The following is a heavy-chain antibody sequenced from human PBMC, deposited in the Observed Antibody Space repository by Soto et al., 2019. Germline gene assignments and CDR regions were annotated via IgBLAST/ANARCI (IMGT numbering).Heavy chain of an antibody. CDR2: ISGSGGST. Sequence: GGSLRLSCAASGFTFSSYAMSWVRQAPGKGLEWVSAISGSGGSTYYADSVKGRFTISRDNSKNTLYLQMNSLRAEDTAVYYCAKGVYSSGWNNWFDPWGQGTLVTVSS. D-gene: IGHD6-19*01. V-gene: IGHV3-23*01. CDR3: AKGVYSSGWNNWFDP. J-gene: IGHJ5*02. CDR1: GFTFSSYA.